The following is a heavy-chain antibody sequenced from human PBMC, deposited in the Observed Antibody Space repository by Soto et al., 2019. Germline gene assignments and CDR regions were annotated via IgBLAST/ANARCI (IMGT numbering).Heavy chain of an antibody. Sequence: PSETLSLTCTVSGGSISSYYWSWIRQPPGKGLEWIGYIYYSGSTNYNPSLKSRVTISVDTSKNQFSLKLSSVTAADTAVYYCARVKKYYYDSSGYYAVDYWAQGTLVTVSS. CDR3: ARVKKYYYDSSGYYAVDY. J-gene: IGHJ4*02. D-gene: IGHD3-22*01. CDR1: GGSISSYY. V-gene: IGHV4-59*08. CDR2: IYYSGST.